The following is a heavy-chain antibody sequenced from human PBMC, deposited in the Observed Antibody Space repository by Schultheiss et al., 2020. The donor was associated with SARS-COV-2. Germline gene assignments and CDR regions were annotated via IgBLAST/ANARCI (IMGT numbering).Heavy chain of an antibody. CDR1: GYTFTGYY. CDR2: INPNSGGT. J-gene: IGHJ6*03. CDR3: ARVPPLLERSYYYYYMDV. Sequence: ASVKVSCKASGYTFTGYYMHWVRQAPGQGLEWMGWINPNSGGTNYAQKFQGRVTMTRNTSISTAYMELSSLRSEDTAVYYCARVPPLLERSYYYYYMDVWGKGTTVTVSS. D-gene: IGHD1-1*01. V-gene: IGHV1-2*02.